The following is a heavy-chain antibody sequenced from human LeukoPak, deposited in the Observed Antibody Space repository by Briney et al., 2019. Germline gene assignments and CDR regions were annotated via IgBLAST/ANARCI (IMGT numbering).Heavy chain of an antibody. CDR1: GGSISSGSYD. CDR2: IYTSGSM. Sequence: PSETLSLTCTVSGGSISSGSYDWYWIRQPAGKGLEWIGHIYTSGSMNYNPSLKSRVTISVDTSKNQFSLKLSSVTAADTAVYYCARACMIVHFRYFDYWGQGTLVTVSS. D-gene: IGHD3-22*01. CDR3: ARACMIVHFRYFDY. J-gene: IGHJ4*02. V-gene: IGHV4-61*09.